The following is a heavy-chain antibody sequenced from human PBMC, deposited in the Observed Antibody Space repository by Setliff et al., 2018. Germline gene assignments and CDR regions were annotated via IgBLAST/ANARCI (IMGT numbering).Heavy chain of an antibody. J-gene: IGHJ5*01. CDR3: AEDPNGDYVGAFDS. CDR1: GFTFSHFA. V-gene: IGHV3-23*01. CDR2: ISGSGGVT. Sequence: GGSLRLSCAASGFTFSHFAVTWVRQSPGRGLEWVSSISGSGGVTNYGDSVRGRFTISRDNAKNTVYLEMNSLRAEDTAKYYCAEDPNGDYVGAFDSWGRGTLVTVSS. D-gene: IGHD4-17*01.